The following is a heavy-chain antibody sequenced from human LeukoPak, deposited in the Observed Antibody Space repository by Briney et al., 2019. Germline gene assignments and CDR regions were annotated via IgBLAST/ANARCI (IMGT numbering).Heavy chain of an antibody. CDR1: GFTFSSYA. V-gene: IGHV3-23*01. D-gene: IGHD2-15*01. J-gene: IGHJ5*02. Sequence: PGGSLRLSCAASGFTFSSYAMSWVRQAPGKGLEWVSAISGSGGSTYYADSVKGRFTISRDNSKNTLYLQMNSLRAEDTAVYYCAKLPRKVVVAATGPFDPWGQGTLVTVSS. CDR2: ISGSGGST. CDR3: AKLPRKVVVAATGPFDP.